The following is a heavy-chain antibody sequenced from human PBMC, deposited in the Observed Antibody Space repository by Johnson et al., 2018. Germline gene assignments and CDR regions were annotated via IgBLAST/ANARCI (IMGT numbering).Heavy chain of an antibody. CDR2: ITMQPTGYGT. D-gene: IGHD3-3*01. Sequence: VQLVESGGGLVQPGESLKVSCVGSGFTLSGSAMHWVRQAPGKGLEWVGRITMQPTGYGTLYAASLKGRFVLSRDNSKNTVYLEMSSLKNEDTAVYYCTGLRDDFHYWGQGTLVTVSS. J-gene: IGHJ1*01. V-gene: IGHV3-73*01. CDR3: TGLRDDFHY. CDR1: GFTLSGSA.